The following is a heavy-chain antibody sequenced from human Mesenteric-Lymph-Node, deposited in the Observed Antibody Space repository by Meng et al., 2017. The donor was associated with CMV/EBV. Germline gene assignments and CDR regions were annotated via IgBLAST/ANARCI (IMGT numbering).Heavy chain of an antibody. V-gene: IGHV3-21*01. CDR3: TRERRGTSGWFYFDY. CDR1: GFTFSSYS. J-gene: IGHJ4*02. D-gene: IGHD6-19*01. Sequence: GGSLRLSCAASGFTFSSYSMNWVRQAPGKGLEWVSSISSSSSYIYYADSVKGRFTISRDNAKNSLYLQLNSLRDEDTAVYYCTRERRGTSGWFYFDYWGQGTLVTVSS. CDR2: ISSSSSYI.